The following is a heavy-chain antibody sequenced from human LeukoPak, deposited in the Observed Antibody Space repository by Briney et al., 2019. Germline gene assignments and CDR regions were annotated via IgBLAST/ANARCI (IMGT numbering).Heavy chain of an antibody. CDR1: GFTFSSYG. J-gene: IGHJ4*02. D-gene: IGHD1-14*01. CDR2: ISGSGDST. Sequence: AGGSLRLSCAASGFTFSSYGMSWVRQAPGKGLEWVSAISGSGDSTFYADSVKGRFTISRDNSKSTLYLQMNSLRAEDTAVYYCAKADRETYPAKCDYWGQGTLVTVSS. V-gene: IGHV3-23*01. CDR3: AKADRETYPAKCDY.